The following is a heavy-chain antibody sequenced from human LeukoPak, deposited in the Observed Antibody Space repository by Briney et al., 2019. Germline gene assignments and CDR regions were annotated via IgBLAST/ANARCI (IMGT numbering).Heavy chain of an antibody. CDR2: VSGRGGST. CDR3: AKDPLTYYYGSGPSYFDY. D-gene: IGHD3-10*01. V-gene: IGHV3-23*01. Sequence: GGSLRLSCAASGFTFSSYAMNWVRQAPGKGLEWVSTVSGRGGSTYYADSVKGRFTISRDNSKNTVYLQMNSLRAEDTAVYYCAKDPLTYYYGSGPSYFDYWGQGTLVTVSS. CDR1: GFTFSSYA. J-gene: IGHJ4*02.